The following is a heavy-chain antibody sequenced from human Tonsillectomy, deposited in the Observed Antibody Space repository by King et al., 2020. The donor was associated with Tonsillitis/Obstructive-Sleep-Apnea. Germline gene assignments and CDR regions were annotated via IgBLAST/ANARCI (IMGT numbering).Heavy chain of an antibody. CDR3: ARHFATFYYYYGMDV. D-gene: IGHD1-26*01. CDR1: GFTFSDYY. Sequence: QGQLVQSGGDLVTPGGSLRLSCAASGFTFSDYYMSWIRQAPGKGLEWVSYISRSNTFTNYADSVKGRFTISRDNAKNSLYLQMNSLRAEDTAVYYCARHFATFYYYYGMDVWGQGTTVTVSS. J-gene: IGHJ6*02. CDR2: ISRSNTFT. V-gene: IGHV3-11*06.